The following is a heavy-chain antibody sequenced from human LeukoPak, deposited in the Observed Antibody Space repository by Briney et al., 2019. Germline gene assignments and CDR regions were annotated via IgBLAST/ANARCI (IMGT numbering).Heavy chain of an antibody. V-gene: IGHV3-53*01. CDR1: GFTVGINY. Sequence: PGGSLRLSCAASGFTVGINYMSWVRQAPGKGLEWVSLIDSGGNTYYADSVKGRFTISRDNSKNTLYLQMNSLRAEDTAVYYCARVAFRSSSYISGIDYWGQGTLVTVSS. CDR2: IDSGGNT. J-gene: IGHJ4*02. D-gene: IGHD1-14*01. CDR3: ARVAFRSSSYISGIDY.